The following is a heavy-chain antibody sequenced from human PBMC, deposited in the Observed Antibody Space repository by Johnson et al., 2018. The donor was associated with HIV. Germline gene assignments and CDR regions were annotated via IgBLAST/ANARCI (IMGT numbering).Heavy chain of an antibody. Sequence: DVQVVESGGGLVQPGGSLRLSCAASGFTFSSYDMLWVRQATGKGLEWVSVIYSGGSTYYADSVKGRFTISRDNSKNTLYLQMNSLRAEDTAVYYCAREGVEGAFDIWGQGTMVTVSS. V-gene: IGHV3-66*02. CDR2: IYSGGST. D-gene: IGHD2-15*01. J-gene: IGHJ3*02. CDR3: AREGVEGAFDI. CDR1: GFTFSSYD.